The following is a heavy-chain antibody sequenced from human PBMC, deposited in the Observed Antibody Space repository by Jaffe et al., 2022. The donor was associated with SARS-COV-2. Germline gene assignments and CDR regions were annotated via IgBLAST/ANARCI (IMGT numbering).Heavy chain of an antibody. V-gene: IGHV3-30-3*01. Sequence: QVQLVESGGGVVQPGRSLRLSCAASGFTFSSYAMHWVRQAPGKGLEWVAVISYDGSNKYYADSVKGRFTISRDNSKNTLYLQMNSLRAEDTAVYYCARDYSSSWYYGAFDYWGQGTLVTVSS. CDR1: GFTFSSYA. CDR2: ISYDGSNK. J-gene: IGHJ4*02. CDR3: ARDYSSSWYYGAFDY. D-gene: IGHD6-13*01.